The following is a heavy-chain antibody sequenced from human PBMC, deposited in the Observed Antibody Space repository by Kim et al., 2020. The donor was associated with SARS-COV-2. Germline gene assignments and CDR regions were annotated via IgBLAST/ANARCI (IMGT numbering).Heavy chain of an antibody. Sequence: KFQGRVTITADESTSTAYMELSSLRSEDTAVYYCAREASTRYYYYYGMDVWGQGTTVTVSS. CDR3: AREASTRYYYYYGMDV. J-gene: IGHJ6*02. D-gene: IGHD2-2*01. V-gene: IGHV1-69*01.